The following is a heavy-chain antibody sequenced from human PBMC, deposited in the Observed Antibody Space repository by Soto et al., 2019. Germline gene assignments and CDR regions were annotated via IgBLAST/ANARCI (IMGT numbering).Heavy chain of an antibody. CDR2: MNPNNGNT. V-gene: IGHV1-8*01. CDR1: GYTFTSYD. CDR3: ARATTGPSRGSVYYYYGMDV. Sequence: ASVKVSCKASGYTFTSYDINWVRQATGQGLEWMGWMNPNNGNTGYVQKFQGRVTMTRNTSISTAYMEVGSLRSEDTAVYYCARATTGPSRGSVYYYYGMDVWGQGTTVTVSS. D-gene: IGHD1-26*01. J-gene: IGHJ6*02.